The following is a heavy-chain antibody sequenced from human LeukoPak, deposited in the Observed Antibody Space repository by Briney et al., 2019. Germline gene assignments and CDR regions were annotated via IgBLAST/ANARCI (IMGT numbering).Heavy chain of an antibody. CDR1: GYTFTSYD. CDR3: ARAKVGATAYYFDY. D-gene: IGHD1-26*01. Sequence: ASVKVSCKASGYTFTSYDINWVRQATGQGLEWMGWMNPNSGNTGYAQKFQGRVTMTRNTSISTAYMELSSLRSEDTAVYCCARAKVGATAYYFDYWGQGTLVTVSS. J-gene: IGHJ4*02. V-gene: IGHV1-8*01. CDR2: MNPNSGNT.